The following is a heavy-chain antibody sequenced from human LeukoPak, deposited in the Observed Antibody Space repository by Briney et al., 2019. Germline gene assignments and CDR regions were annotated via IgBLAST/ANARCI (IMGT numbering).Heavy chain of an antibody. Sequence: ASVKVSCKASGYTFTSYYMHWVRQAPGQGLEWVGMINPSGDPTTYAQKFQGRVTMTSDMSTSTVYMELSSLRSEDTAVYYCARVTTVTTSPGYYLEYWGQGTLVTVSS. CDR3: ARVTTVTTSPGYYLEY. CDR1: GYTFTSYY. V-gene: IGHV1-46*01. J-gene: IGHJ4*02. CDR2: INPSGDPT. D-gene: IGHD4-17*01.